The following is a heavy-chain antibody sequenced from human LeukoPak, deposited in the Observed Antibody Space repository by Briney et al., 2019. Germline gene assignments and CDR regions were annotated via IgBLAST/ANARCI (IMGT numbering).Heavy chain of an antibody. J-gene: IGHJ3*02. CDR1: GGTFTSYD. CDR2: MNPNSGNT. D-gene: IGHD5-24*01. V-gene: IGHV1-8*01. CDR3: VGGKQRWLQSVRGDDAFDI. Sequence: ASVKVSCKASGGTFTSYDINWVRQATGQGLEWMGWMNPNSGNTGYAQEFQGRVTMTRDTSISTAYMELSSLRSEDTAVYYCVGGKQRWLQSVRGDDAFDIWGQGPMVTVSS.